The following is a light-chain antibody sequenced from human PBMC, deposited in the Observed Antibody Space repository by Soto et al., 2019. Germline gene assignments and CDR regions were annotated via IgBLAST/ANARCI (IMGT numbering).Light chain of an antibody. CDR1: SSNIGSNY. J-gene: IGLJ3*02. Sequence: QAVVTQPPSASGTPGQRVTISCSGSSSNIGSNYVYWYQQLPGTAPKLLIYSHNQRPSGVPDRFSGSKSGTSASLAISGLRSEDEAYYYCAAWDDSLSGWVFGGGTKVTVL. CDR3: AAWDDSLSGWV. V-gene: IGLV1-47*02. CDR2: SHN.